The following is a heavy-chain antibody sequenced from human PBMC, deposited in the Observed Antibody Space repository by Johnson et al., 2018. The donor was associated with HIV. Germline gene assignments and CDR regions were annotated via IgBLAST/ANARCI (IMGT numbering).Heavy chain of an antibody. Sequence: QVQLVESGGGEVQPGRSLRLSCAASGFTFSGYGMHWVRQAPGKGLDWVAVISHDASHIFYADSVTGRFTISKDDSKNTVYLQMNSLRAEDTAVYYCARKGPTSGRADACDLWGQGTMVTVSS. CDR2: ISHDASHI. CDR3: ARKGPTSGRADACDL. V-gene: IGHV3-30*03. CDR1: GFTFSGYG. J-gene: IGHJ3*01.